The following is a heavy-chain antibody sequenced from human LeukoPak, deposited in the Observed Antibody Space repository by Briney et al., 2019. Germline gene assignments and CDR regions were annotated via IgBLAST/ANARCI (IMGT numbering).Heavy chain of an antibody. CDR2: ISGNGGNT. D-gene: IGHD3-10*01. CDR1: GFTFSSYA. J-gene: IGHJ4*02. V-gene: IGHV3-23*01. Sequence: GGSLRLSCAASGFTFSSYAMSWVRQAPGKGLEWVSAISGNGGNTYYADSVKGRFTISRDNSKNTLYLQMNSLRAEDTAVYYCARVTYGSGTYGAFDYWGQGTLVTVSS. CDR3: ARVTYGSGTYGAFDY.